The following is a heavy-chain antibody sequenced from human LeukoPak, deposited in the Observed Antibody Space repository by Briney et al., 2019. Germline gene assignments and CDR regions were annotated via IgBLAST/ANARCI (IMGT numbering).Heavy chain of an antibody. CDR3: ARGSSRFDP. D-gene: IGHD2-15*01. Sequence: SETLSLTCAVYGGSFSGYYWSWIRQPPGKGLEWIGEINHSGSTNYNPSLKSRVTISVDTSKNQFSLKLSSVTAADTAVYYCARGSSRFDPWGQGTLVTVSS. CDR2: INHSGST. V-gene: IGHV4-34*01. J-gene: IGHJ5*02. CDR1: GGSFSGYY.